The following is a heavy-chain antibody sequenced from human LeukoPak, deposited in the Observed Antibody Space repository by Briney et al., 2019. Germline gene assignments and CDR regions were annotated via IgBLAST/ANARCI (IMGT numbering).Heavy chain of an antibody. V-gene: IGHV5-51*01. CDR3: ARCKAVAGTISAFDF. CDR2: IYPGDSEA. CDR1: GYSFTSYW. D-gene: IGHD6-19*01. J-gene: IGHJ3*01. Sequence: GESLKISCKSSGYSFTSYWIGWVRQMPGKDLEWMGIIYPGDSEARYSPSFRGQVTISADKSINTAYLQWSSLKASDTAMYYCARCKAVAGTISAFDFWGQGTMVTVSS.